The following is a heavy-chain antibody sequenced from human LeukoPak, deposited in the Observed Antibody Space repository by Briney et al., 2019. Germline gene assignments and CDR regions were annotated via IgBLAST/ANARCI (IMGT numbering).Heavy chain of an antibody. CDR2: INTRSSSM. Sequence: PGGSLRLSCAASGFIFSTYSMNWVRQAPGKGLEWVSYINTRSSSMRYADSVKGRFTISRDNSKNTLYLQMNSLRAEDTAAYYCARFPSSGGWYYYGMDVWGQGTTVTVSS. CDR1: GFIFSTYS. V-gene: IGHV3-48*01. CDR3: ARFPSSGGWYYYGMDV. D-gene: IGHD6-19*01. J-gene: IGHJ6*02.